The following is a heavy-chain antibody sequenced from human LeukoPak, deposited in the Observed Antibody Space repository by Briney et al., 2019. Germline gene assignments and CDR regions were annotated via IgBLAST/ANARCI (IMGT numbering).Heavy chain of an antibody. D-gene: IGHD2-15*01. CDR2: ISAYNGNT. V-gene: IGHV1-18*01. CDR1: GYTFTSYG. J-gene: IGHJ6*02. CDR3: ARDGYCSGGSCYSYYYYGMDV. Sequence: ASVKVSCKASGYTFTSYGISWVRQAPGQGLEWMGWISAYNGNTNYAQKLQGRVTMTTGTSTSTAYMELRSLRSDDTAVYYCARDGYCSGGSCYSYYYYGMDVWGQGTTVTVSS.